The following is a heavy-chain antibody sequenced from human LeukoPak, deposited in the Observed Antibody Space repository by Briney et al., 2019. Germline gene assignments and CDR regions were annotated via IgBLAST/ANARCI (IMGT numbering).Heavy chain of an antibody. CDR2: ISFSSTHI. J-gene: IGHJ6*02. CDR1: GFIFSNYG. V-gene: IGHV3-21*04. D-gene: IGHD2-15*01. CDR3: ASSVAATYYYGMDV. Sequence: PGGSLRLSCAASGFIFSNYGMSWVRQAPGKGLEWVSSISFSSTHIYYADSIQGRFTISRDNAENSLYLQMNSLRAEDTAVYYCASSVAATYYYGMDVWGQGTTVTVSS.